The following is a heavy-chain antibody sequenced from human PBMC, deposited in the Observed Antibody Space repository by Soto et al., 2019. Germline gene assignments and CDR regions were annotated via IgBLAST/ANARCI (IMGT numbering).Heavy chain of an antibody. CDR2: ISAYNGNT. Sequence: QVQLVQSGAEVKKPGASVKVSCKASGYTFTSYGISWVRQAPGQGLEWMGWISAYNGNTNYAQKLQGRVTMTTDTSTSTAYMELRSLRSADTAVYYCAGERAQRQDTYAGLGARGPDAFDIWGQGTMVTVSS. J-gene: IGHJ3*02. D-gene: IGHD2-15*01. CDR1: GYTFTSYG. V-gene: IGHV1-18*01. CDR3: AGERAQRQDTYAGLGARGPDAFDI.